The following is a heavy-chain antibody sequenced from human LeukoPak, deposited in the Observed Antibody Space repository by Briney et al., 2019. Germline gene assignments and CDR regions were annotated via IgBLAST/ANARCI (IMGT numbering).Heavy chain of an antibody. CDR1: GYTFTSYD. CDR2: MNPNSGNT. D-gene: IGHD6-13*01. J-gene: IGHJ4*02. CDR3: ARGSAAAGSSGGY. V-gene: IGHV1-8*03. Sequence: ASVKVSCKASGYTFTSYDINWVRQATGQGLEWMGWMNPNSGNTGFAQKFQGRVTITRNTSISTAYMELSSLRSEDTAVYYCARGSAAAGSSGGYWGQGTLVTVSS.